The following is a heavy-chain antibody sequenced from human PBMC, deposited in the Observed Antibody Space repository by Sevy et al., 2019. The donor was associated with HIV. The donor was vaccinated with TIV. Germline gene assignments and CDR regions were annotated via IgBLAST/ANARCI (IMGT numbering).Heavy chain of an antibody. D-gene: IGHD3-3*01. CDR2: ISSSGSTI. J-gene: IGHJ6*02. V-gene: IGHV3-11*01. CDR3: ARDRKPYDFWSGYYTYYYYYGMDV. Sequence: GGSLRLSCAASGFTFSDYYMSWIHQAPGKGLEWVSYISSSGSTIYYADSVKGRFTISRDNAKNSLYLQMNSLRAEDTAVYYCARDRKPYDFWSGYYTYYYYYGMDVWGQGTTVTVSS. CDR1: GFTFSDYY.